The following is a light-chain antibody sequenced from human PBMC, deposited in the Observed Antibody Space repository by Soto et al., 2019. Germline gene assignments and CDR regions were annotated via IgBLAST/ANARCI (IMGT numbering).Light chain of an antibody. CDR1: QGISSY. Sequence: AIRMTQSPSSFSASTGDRVTITCRASQGISSYLAWYQQKPGKAPKLLIYAASTLQSGVPSRVSGSGSGTDFTLTISCLQSEDFATYYGQQYYSYPLTFGGGTKVEFK. V-gene: IGKV1-8*01. CDR3: QQYYSYPLT. J-gene: IGKJ4*01. CDR2: AAS.